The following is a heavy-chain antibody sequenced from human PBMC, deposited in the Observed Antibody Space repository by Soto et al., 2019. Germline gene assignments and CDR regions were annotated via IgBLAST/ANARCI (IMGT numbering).Heavy chain of an antibody. D-gene: IGHD2-15*01. V-gene: IGHV4-31*03. CDR1: GGSISSGGYY. J-gene: IGHJ3*02. Sequence: PSETLSLTCTVSGGSISSGGYYWSWIRQHPGKGLEWIGYIYYSGSTYYNPSLKSRVTISVDTSKNQFSLKLSSVTAADTAVYYCARWYCSGGSCYLPILFDIWGEGIMVTVS. CDR2: IYYSGST. CDR3: ARWYCSGGSCYLPILFDI.